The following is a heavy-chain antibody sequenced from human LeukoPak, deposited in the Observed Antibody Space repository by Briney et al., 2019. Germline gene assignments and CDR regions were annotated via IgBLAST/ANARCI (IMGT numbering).Heavy chain of an antibody. V-gene: IGHV3-30*18. J-gene: IGHJ3*02. CDR3: AKDLREYTSSPRNAFHI. CDR1: GFTFSSYG. D-gene: IGHD6-6*01. Sequence: PGGSLRLSCAASGFTFSSYGMHWVRQAPGKGLEWVAVISYDGSNKYYADSVKGRFTISRDNSKNTLYLLLNSLRAEDTAVYYCAKDLREYTSSPRNAFHIWGQGTMVTVSS. CDR2: ISYDGSNK.